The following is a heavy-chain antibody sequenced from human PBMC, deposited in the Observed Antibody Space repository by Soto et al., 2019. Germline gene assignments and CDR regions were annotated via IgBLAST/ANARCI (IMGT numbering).Heavy chain of an antibody. Sequence: EVQLVESGGGLVQPGGSLRLSCAASGFTFSSYWMHWVRQAPGKGLVWVSRINSDGSRTTYADSVKGRFTISRDNAKNMLHLQMNSLRAEDTAVYYCARALTYDYDIDYWGQGTLVTVSS. CDR2: INSDGSRT. J-gene: IGHJ4*02. CDR3: ARALTYDYDIDY. V-gene: IGHV3-74*01. D-gene: IGHD3-22*01. CDR1: GFTFSSYW.